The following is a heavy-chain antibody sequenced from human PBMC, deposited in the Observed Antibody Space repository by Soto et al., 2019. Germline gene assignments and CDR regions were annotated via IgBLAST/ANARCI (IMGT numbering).Heavy chain of an antibody. J-gene: IGHJ6*02. V-gene: IGHV3-23*01. Sequence: GESLKISCAASGFTFSSYAMSWVRQAPGKGLEWVSAISGSGGSTYYADSVKGRFTISRDNSKNTLYLQMNSLRAEDTAVYYCAKDRGIAAAKVLSGMDVWGQGTTVTVSS. D-gene: IGHD6-13*01. CDR3: AKDRGIAAAKVLSGMDV. CDR1: GFTFSSYA. CDR2: ISGSGGST.